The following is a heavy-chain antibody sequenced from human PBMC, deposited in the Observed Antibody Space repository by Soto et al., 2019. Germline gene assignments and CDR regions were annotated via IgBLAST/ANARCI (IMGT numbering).Heavy chain of an antibody. D-gene: IGHD6-6*01. J-gene: IGHJ6*02. CDR3: TTLSGSSSYYYGMDV. V-gene: IGHV3-15*01. CDR2: IKSKTDGGTT. CDR1: GFTFSNAW. Sequence: PGGSLRLSCAASGFTFSNAWMSWVRQAPGKGLEWVGRIKSKTDGGTTDYAAPVKGRFTISRDDSKNTLYLQMNSLKTEDTAVYYCTTLSGSSSYYYGMDVWGRGTTVTVS.